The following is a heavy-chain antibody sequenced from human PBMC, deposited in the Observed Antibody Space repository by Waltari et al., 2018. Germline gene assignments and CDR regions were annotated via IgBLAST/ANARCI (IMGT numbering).Heavy chain of an antibody. CDR2: IYTRGST. V-gene: IGHV4-4*07. D-gene: IGHD3-10*01. CDR1: GGSISSSY. J-gene: IGHJ4*02. CDR3: ARATMVRGVMSPYYFDY. Sequence: QVQLQESGPGLVKPSETLSLTCTVSGGSISSSYWSWIRQPAGKGLEWIGRIYTRGSTNYHPSLKRRVTMSVDTSKNQFSLKLSSVTAADTAVYYCARATMVRGVMSPYYFDYWGQGTLVTVSS.